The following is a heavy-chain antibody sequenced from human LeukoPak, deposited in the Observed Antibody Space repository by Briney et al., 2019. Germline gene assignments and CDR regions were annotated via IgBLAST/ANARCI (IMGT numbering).Heavy chain of an antibody. D-gene: IGHD2-15*01. J-gene: IGHJ6*02. CDR3: ARTYDIVVVAAATRALDYSGMDV. V-gene: IGHV1-18*01. CDR1: VYTFTSYG. Sequence: ASVKVSCKASVYTFTSYGISWVRQAPGQGLEWMGWVSAYNGNTNYAQKLQGRVTMTTDTSTSTAYMELRSLRSDDTGVYYCARTYDIVVVAAATRALDYSGMDVWGEGTTVTVP. CDR2: VSAYNGNT.